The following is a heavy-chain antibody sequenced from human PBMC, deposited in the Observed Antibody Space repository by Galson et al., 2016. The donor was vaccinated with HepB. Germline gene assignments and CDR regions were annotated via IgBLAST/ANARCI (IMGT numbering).Heavy chain of an antibody. Sequence: SLRLSCAASGFIFSRYSMNWVRQAPGKGLEWVSYIVSGSDTIYYADSVKGRFTISRNNAKNSLYLQMIGLRDEDTAVYYFARGQDTSVEVYYYSIDVWGQVTTVTV. D-gene: IGHD5-18*01. J-gene: IGHJ6*02. V-gene: IGHV3-48*02. CDR3: ARGQDTSVEVYYYSIDV. CDR1: GFIFSRYS. CDR2: IVSGSDTI.